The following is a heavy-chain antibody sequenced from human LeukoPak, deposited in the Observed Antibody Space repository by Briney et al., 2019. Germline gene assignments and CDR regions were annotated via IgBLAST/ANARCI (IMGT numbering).Heavy chain of an antibody. CDR2: IKQDGSEK. V-gene: IGHV3-7*01. J-gene: IGHJ3*02. Sequence: GGSLRLSCAASGFTFSSYWMSWLRQAPGKGLEWVANIKQDGSEKYYVDSVKGRFTISRDNAKNSLYLQMNSLRAEDTAMYYCARDTFTIFGVVTHAFDIWGQGTMVTVSS. CDR3: ARDTFTIFGVVTHAFDI. CDR1: GFTFSSYW. D-gene: IGHD3-3*01.